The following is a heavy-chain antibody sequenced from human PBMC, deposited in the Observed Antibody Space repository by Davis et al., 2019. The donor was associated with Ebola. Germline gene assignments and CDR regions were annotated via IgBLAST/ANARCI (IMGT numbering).Heavy chain of an antibody. Sequence: AASVKVSCKASGYTFTSYAMHWVRQAPGQRLEWMGWINAGNGNTKYSQKFQGRVTITRDTSARTAYMELSSLRSEDTAVYYCARSLGYYYVNYYGMDVWGQGTTVTVSS. D-gene: IGHD3-22*01. V-gene: IGHV1-3*01. CDR2: INAGNGNT. J-gene: IGHJ6*02. CDR3: ARSLGYYYVNYYGMDV. CDR1: GYTFTSYA.